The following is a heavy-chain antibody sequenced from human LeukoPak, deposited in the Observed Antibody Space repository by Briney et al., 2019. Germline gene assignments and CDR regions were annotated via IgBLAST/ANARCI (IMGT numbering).Heavy chain of an antibody. CDR2: INHSGST. CDR3: ARQRERYFDL. J-gene: IGHJ2*01. Sequence: SETLSLTCAVYVGSFSGYYWSWIRQPPGKGLEWIGEINHSGSTNYNPSLKSRVSMSVVTSKNQFSLKLNSVTAADTAVYYCARQRERYFDLWGRGTRVTVSS. CDR1: VGSFSGYY. V-gene: IGHV4-34*01.